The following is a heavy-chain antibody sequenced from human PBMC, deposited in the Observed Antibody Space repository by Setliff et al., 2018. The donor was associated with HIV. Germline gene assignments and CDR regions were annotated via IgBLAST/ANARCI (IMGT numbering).Heavy chain of an antibody. Sequence: SETLSLTCTVSGGSISSGYYYWSWIRQHPGKGLEWIGYIYYSGSTYYNPSLKSRVTISVDTSKNQFSLKLSSVTAADTAVYYCARGNYYNLWADPFDFWGQGTLVTVSS. V-gene: IGHV4-31*03. CDR3: ARGNYYNLWADPFDF. D-gene: IGHD3-3*01. CDR2: IYYSGST. CDR1: GGSISSGYYY. J-gene: IGHJ5*01.